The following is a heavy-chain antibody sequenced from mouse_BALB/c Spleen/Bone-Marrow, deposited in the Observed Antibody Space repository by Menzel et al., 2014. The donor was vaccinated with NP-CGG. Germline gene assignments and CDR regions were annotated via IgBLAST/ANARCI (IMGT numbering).Heavy chain of an antibody. CDR3: ARGAMIRTGYFDY. Sequence: EVMLVESGPGLVKPSQTVSLTCTVTGISITTGNYRWSWIRQFPGNKLEWIGYIYYSGTITYNPSLTSRTTITRDTSKDQFFLEMNSLTAEDTATYYCARGAMIRTGYFDYWGQGTTLTVSS. V-gene: IGHV3-5*02. D-gene: IGHD2-4*01. CDR1: GISITTGNYR. CDR2: IYYSGTI. J-gene: IGHJ2*01.